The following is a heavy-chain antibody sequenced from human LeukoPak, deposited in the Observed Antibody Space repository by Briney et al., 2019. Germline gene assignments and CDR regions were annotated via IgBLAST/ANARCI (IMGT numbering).Heavy chain of an antibody. V-gene: IGHV3-23*01. CDR1: GFTFSSYA. CDR2: ISGSGGST. Sequence: GGSLRLSCAASGFTFSSYAMSWVRRAPGKGLEWVSAISGSGGSTYYADSVKGRFTISRDNSKNTLYLQMNSLRAEDTAVYYCAKAGSLDCGGDCYSEGSFDYWGQGTLVTVSS. CDR3: AKAGSLDCGGDCYSEGSFDY. J-gene: IGHJ4*02. D-gene: IGHD2-21*02.